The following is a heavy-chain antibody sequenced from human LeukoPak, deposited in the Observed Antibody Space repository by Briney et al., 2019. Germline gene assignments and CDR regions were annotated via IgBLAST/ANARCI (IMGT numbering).Heavy chain of an antibody. Sequence: GGSLRLSCAASGFSFSSYAMTWARQAPVKGLEWVSAISGDGTRTYYADSVKGRFTISRNNSKNTLYLEMSSLRVEDTAIYYCAKWPEGAMDYFDYWGQGTLVTVSS. J-gene: IGHJ4*02. CDR2: ISGDGTRT. CDR3: AKWPEGAMDYFDY. V-gene: IGHV3-23*01. D-gene: IGHD3-16*01. CDR1: GFSFSSYA.